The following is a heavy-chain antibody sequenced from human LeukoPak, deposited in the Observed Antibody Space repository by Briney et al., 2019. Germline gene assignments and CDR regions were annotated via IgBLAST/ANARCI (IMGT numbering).Heavy chain of an antibody. D-gene: IGHD6-19*01. CDR3: ASTPRYASGWYW. Sequence: PGGPLRLSCAASGFTFSSYAMTWVRQAPGKGLEWVSAISGTGGSTYYADSVKGRFTISRDNSKNTLYLQMNSLRAEDTAVYYCASTPRYASGWYWWGQGTLVTVSS. CDR1: GFTFSSYA. J-gene: IGHJ4*02. V-gene: IGHV3-23*01. CDR2: ISGTGGST.